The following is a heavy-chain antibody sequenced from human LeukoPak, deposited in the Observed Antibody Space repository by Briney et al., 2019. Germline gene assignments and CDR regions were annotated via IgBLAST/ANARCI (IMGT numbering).Heavy chain of an antibody. CDR2: ISSSSSYI. V-gene: IGHV3-21*01. CDR1: GFTFSTYS. D-gene: IGHD3/OR15-3a*01. CDR3: ARDFGREATGAFDI. J-gene: IGHJ3*02. Sequence: GGSLRLSCAASGFTFSTYSMKWVRQAPGKGLEWVSSISSSSSYIYYADSVKGRFTISRDNAKNSLYLQMNSLRAEDTAVYYCARDFGREATGAFDIWGQGTMVTVSS.